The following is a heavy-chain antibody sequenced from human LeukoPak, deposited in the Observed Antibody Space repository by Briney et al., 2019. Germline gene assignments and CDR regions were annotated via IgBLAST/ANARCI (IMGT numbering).Heavy chain of an antibody. J-gene: IGHJ6*02. Sequence: PGGSLRLSCAASGFTFSSYGMPWVSQAPGKGMEWVAVIWYDGSNKYYADSVKGRFTISRDNARNSLYLQMNSLRDDDTAVYYCARVWQLGVWGQGTAVTVSS. CDR3: ARVWQLGV. CDR2: IWYDGSNK. V-gene: IGHV3-33*01. CDR1: GFTFSSYG. D-gene: IGHD3-10*01.